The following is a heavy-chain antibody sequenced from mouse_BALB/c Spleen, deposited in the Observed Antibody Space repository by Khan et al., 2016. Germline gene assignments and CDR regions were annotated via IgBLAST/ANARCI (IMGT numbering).Heavy chain of an antibody. Sequence: EVQLVETGGGLVQPKGSLKLSCTASGFTFNTNAMNWVRQAPGKGLEWVARIRSKSNNYATYYADSVKDRFTISRDDSQSMLYLQMSNLRTEDTAMYYCVRCPCDYFAYWGQGTLVTVSA. CDR2: IRSKSNNYAT. V-gene: IGHV10S3*01. CDR1: GFTFNTNA. CDR3: VRCPCDYFAY. J-gene: IGHJ3*01. D-gene: IGHD2-13*01.